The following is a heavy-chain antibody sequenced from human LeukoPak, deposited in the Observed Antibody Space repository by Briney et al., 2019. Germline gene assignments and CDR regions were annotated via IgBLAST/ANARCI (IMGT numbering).Heavy chain of an antibody. CDR1: GGSISSYSHY. D-gene: IGHD2/OR15-2a*01. CDR2: IYYRGST. CDR3: ASSSMAYFDY. J-gene: IGHJ4*02. Sequence: PSETLSLTCTVSGGSISSYSHYWGWIRQPPGKGLEWIGNIYYRGSTAYNPSLRSRVTMSIDTSKNQFSLKLSSVTAADTAVYYCASSSMAYFDYWGQGTLVTVSS. V-gene: IGHV4-39*07.